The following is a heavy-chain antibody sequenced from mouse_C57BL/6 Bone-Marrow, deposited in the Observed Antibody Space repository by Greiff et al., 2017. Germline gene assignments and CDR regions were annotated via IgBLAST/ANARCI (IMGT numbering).Heavy chain of an antibody. J-gene: IGHJ2*01. CDR1: GFTFSDYY. V-gene: IGHV5-12*01. D-gene: IGHD2-3*01. Sequence: EVNVVESGGGLVQPGGSLKLSCSASGFTFSDYYMYWVRQTPEKRLEWVAYISNGGGSTYYPDTVKGRFTISRDNAKNTLYLQMSRLKSEDTAMYYCARDGYSFDYWGQGTTLTVSS. CDR3: ARDGYSFDY. CDR2: ISNGGGST.